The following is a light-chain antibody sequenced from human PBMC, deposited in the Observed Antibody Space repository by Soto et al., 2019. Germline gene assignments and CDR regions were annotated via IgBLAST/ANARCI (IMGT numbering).Light chain of an antibody. CDR3: QAWDSSTAGLV. CDR2: QHT. CDR1: KLGDKY. V-gene: IGLV3-1*01. J-gene: IGLJ1*01. Sequence: SYELTQPPSVSVSPGQTASVTCSGDKLGDKYASWYQQKPGQSPVLVIYQHTKRPSGIPERFSGSNSGNTATLTISGTQAMDEADYYCQAWDSSTAGLVFGTGTKVTVL.